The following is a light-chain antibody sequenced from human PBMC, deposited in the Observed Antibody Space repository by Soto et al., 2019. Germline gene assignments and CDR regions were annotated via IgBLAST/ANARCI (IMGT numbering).Light chain of an antibody. J-gene: IGKJ1*01. CDR3: QQYGSSPTWT. CDR2: DAA. V-gene: IGKV3-20*01. CDR1: QSIRSRS. Sequence: EIVLTQSPDTLSLSPGERVTLSCRASQSIRSRSLAWYQQKPGQAPRLLIYDAATRATGIPDRFSGSGSGTDFTLTISRLEPEDFAVYYCQQYGSSPTWTFGQGTKVEI.